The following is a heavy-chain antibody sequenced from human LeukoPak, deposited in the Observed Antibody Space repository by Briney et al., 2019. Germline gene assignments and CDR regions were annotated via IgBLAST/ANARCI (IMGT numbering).Heavy chain of an antibody. D-gene: IGHD3-16*01. CDR2: IYHSEAP. CDR1: GGSISDHY. V-gene: IGHV4-59*08. CDR3: ARGHYDFAP. Sequence: PSETLSLTCSVSGGSISDHYWSWIRQPPGKGLEWIAYIYHSEAPNHNPSLNARVTMSLDMSKNQFSLRLSSVTAADTAVYYCARGHYDFAPWGQGTLVTVSS. J-gene: IGHJ5*02.